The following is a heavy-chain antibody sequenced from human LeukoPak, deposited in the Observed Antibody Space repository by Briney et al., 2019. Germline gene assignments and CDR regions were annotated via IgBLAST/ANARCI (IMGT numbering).Heavy chain of an antibody. CDR2: ISGSGGST. Sequence: PTGGSLRLSCAASGFTFSSYAMSWVRQAPGKGLEWVSAISGSGGSTYYADSVKGRFTISRDNSKNTLYLQMNSLRAEDTAVYYCAKDHHRYYDILTGYPTAYMDVWGKGTTVTVSS. D-gene: IGHD3-9*01. CDR1: GFTFSSYA. V-gene: IGHV3-23*01. J-gene: IGHJ6*03. CDR3: AKDHHRYYDILTGYPTAYMDV.